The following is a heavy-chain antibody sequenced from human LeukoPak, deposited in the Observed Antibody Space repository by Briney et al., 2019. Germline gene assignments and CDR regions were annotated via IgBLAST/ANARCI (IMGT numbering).Heavy chain of an antibody. CDR3: VRAPATNEWRCMDY. CDR2: IKQDVSEK. J-gene: IGHJ4*02. CDR1: GFTFSNYW. V-gene: IGHV3-7*01. D-gene: IGHD2-8*02. Sequence: GGSLRLSCAASGFTFSNYWMGWVRQAPGKGLEWVANIKQDVSEKRYVDPVKGRFTISRDNAKNSLYLQMNSLRAEDTGVYYCVRAPATNEWRCMDYWGQGTLVTVSS.